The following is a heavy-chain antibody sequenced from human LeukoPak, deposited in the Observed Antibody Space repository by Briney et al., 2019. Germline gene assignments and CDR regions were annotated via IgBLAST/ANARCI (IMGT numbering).Heavy chain of an antibody. J-gene: IGHJ4*02. V-gene: IGHV3-30*02. Sequence: SGGSLRLSCAASGFTFSSYGEHWVRQAPGKGLEWVAFIHFDGSTKYSGDSVKGRFTVSRDNSKNTLYLQMNSLRPEDTAVYYCAKDQCTRTSCDVYPGLWGQGTLVTVSS. CDR3: AKDQCTRTSCDVYPGL. CDR2: IHFDGSTK. D-gene: IGHD2-2*01. CDR1: GFTFSSYG.